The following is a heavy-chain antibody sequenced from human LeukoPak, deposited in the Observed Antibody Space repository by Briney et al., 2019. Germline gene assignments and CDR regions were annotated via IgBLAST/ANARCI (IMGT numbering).Heavy chain of an antibody. D-gene: IGHD1-26*01. J-gene: IGHJ5*02. CDR3: ARDQEVGAPDRGWFDP. CDR1: GGTFSSYA. Sequence: ASVKVSCKASGGTFSSYAISWVRQAPGQGLEWMGWINLNSGGTNYAQKFQGRVTMTRDTSISTAYMELSRLRSDDTAVYYCARDQEVGAPDRGWFDPWGQGTLVTVSS. V-gene: IGHV1-2*02. CDR2: INLNSGGT.